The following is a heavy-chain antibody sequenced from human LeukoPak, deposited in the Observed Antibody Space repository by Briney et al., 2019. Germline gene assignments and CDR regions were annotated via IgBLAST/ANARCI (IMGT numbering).Heavy chain of an antibody. V-gene: IGHV1-18*01. CDR3: ALPAKGAFFYYYMEV. CDR2: ISTYNGNT. CDR1: AYTSPNYG. J-gene: IGHJ6*03. Sequence: ASVKVSCKASAYTSPNYGITWVRQAPGRGLEWMGWISTYNGNTQYAQKFQGRVTMTTGTPTKTVYMELSNLRSNDTAVYYCALPAKGAFFYYYMEVWGKGTTVTVSS. D-gene: IGHD2-2*01.